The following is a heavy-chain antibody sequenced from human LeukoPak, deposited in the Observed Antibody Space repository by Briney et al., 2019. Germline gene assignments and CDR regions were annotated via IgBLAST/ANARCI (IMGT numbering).Heavy chain of an antibody. CDR3: ARVKDSSGYYYIYAFDI. J-gene: IGHJ3*02. V-gene: IGHV3-66*01. CDR2: IYSGGST. D-gene: IGHD3-22*01. CDR1: GFTVSSNY. Sequence: GGSLRLSCAASGFTVSSNYMSWVRQAPGKGLEWVSVIYSGGSTYYADSVKGRFTISRDNSKNTLYLQMNSLRAEGTAVYYCARVKDSSGYYYIYAFDIWGQGTMVTVSS.